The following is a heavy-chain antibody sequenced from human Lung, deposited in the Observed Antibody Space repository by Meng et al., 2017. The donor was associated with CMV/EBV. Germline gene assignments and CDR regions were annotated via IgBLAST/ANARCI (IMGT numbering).Heavy chain of an antibody. D-gene: IGHD3-16*01. CDR3: AKDLLLFGGPNAYFDQ. V-gene: IGHV3-30*02. CDR2: IRHDGTNK. J-gene: IGHJ4*02. Sequence: GESXKISCAASGFRFDDYGMHWVRQTPGKGLEWVAFIRHDGTNKFYGASVKGRFTISRDNSKSTVYLQMNSLSPEETALYYCAKDLLLFGGPNAYFDQWGQGTLVTVSS. CDR1: GFRFDDYG.